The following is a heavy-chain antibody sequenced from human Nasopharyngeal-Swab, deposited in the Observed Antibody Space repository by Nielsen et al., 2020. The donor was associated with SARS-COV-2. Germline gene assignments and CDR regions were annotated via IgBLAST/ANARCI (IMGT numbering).Heavy chain of an antibody. D-gene: IGHD6-19*01. CDR1: GFMISSYW. V-gene: IGHV3-7*03. J-gene: IGHJ4*02. CDR3: AKARIAEAGSLVGLDY. CDR2: IKQDGSEK. Sequence: GESLKISCAASGFMISSYWMSWVRQAPGKGPEWVANIKQDGSEKHYVGSVKGRFTISRDNAKNSVYLQMNSLRAEDTALYYCAKARIAEAGSLVGLDYWGQGTLVTVSS.